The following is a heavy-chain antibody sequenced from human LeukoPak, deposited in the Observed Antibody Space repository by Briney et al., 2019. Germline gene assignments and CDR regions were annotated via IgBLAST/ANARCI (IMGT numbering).Heavy chain of an antibody. CDR3: AREPTWDSSTFDY. J-gene: IGHJ4*02. V-gene: IGHV1-8*01. CDR2: MNPNSGNT. D-gene: IGHD6-13*01. Sequence: ASAKVSCKASGYTFTSYDINWVRQATGQGLEWMGWMNPNSGNTGYAQKFQGRVTMTRNTSISTAYMELSSLRSEDTAVYYCAREPTWDSSTFDYWGQGTLVTVSS. CDR1: GYTFTSYD.